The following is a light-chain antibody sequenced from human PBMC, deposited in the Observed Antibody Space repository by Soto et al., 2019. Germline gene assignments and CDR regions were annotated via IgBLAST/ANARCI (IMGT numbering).Light chain of an antibody. CDR1: RSNIGAGYD. CDR3: QSYDSSLSRGV. J-gene: IGLJ3*02. Sequence: QSVLTQPPSVSGAPGQRVTISCTGSRSNIGAGYDVHWYQQLPGTAPKLLIYGNSNRTSGVPDRFSGSKSGTSASLAITGLQAEDEADYYCQSYDSSLSRGVFGGGTKVTVL. V-gene: IGLV1-40*01. CDR2: GNS.